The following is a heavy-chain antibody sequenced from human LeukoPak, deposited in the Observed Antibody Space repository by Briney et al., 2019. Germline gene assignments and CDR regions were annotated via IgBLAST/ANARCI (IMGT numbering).Heavy chain of an antibody. CDR3: ARVRTMIVVVITRSFAFDI. CDR2: IYYSGST. V-gene: IGHV4-39*07. Sequence: SETLSLTCTVSGGSISSSSYYWGWIRQPPGKGLEWIGSIYYSGSTYYNPSLKSRVTISVDTSKNQFSLKLSSVTAADTAVYYCARVRTMIVVVITRSFAFDIWGQGTMVTVSS. J-gene: IGHJ3*02. CDR1: GGSISSSSYY. D-gene: IGHD3-22*01.